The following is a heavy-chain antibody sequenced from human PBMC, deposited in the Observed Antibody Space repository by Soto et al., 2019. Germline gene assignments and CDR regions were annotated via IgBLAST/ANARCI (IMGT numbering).Heavy chain of an antibody. CDR1: GFDFTYYA. Sequence: QVQLVESGGGAVQPGESLRLSCVASGFDFTYYAMHWARQAPGKGLESVAVMSSDGSKIHHTDSVQGRFTISRDNSKNTLYLQMNSLRKEDTAVYFCAKEEGVGGTLGLFDYWGQGTLVYVSS. V-gene: IGHV3-30*18. J-gene: IGHJ4*02. CDR3: AKEEGVGGTLGLFDY. D-gene: IGHD1-26*01. CDR2: MSSDGSKI.